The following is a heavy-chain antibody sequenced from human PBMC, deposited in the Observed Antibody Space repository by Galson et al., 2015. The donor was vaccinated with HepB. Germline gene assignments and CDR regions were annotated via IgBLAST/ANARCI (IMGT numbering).Heavy chain of an antibody. CDR3: ARGSGSSYYFDY. D-gene: IGHD3-3*01. Sequence: SLRLSCAASGFTFSSHVVSWVRQAPGKGLEWVTAISGRSDITSYADSVKGRFTISRDNSKDTLYLQMNSLRAEDTAVYYCARGSGSSYYFDYWGQGTRVTVSS. J-gene: IGHJ4*02. CDR1: GFTFSSHV. CDR2: ISGRSDIT. V-gene: IGHV3-23*01.